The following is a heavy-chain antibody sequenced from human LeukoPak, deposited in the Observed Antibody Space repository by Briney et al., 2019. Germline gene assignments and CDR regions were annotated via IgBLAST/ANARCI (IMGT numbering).Heavy chain of an antibody. CDR3: ARDQVVVVPAAIDGNYYYGMDV. CDR1: GFTFSDYY. CDR2: ISSSGSTI. Sequence: GGSLRLSCAASGFTFSDYYMSWIRQAPGKGLEWVSYISSSGSTIYYADSVKGRFTISRDNAKNSLYLQMNSLRAEDTAVYYCARDQVVVVPAAIDGNYYYGMDVWGQGTTVTVSS. V-gene: IGHV3-11*01. J-gene: IGHJ6*02. D-gene: IGHD2-2*01.